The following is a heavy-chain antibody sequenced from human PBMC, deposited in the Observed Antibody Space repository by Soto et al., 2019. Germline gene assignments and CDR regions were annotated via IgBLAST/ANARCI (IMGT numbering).Heavy chain of an antibody. J-gene: IGHJ4*02. V-gene: IGHV4-34*01. CDR2: INHSGST. CDR1: GGSFSGYY. Sequence: SETLSLTCAVYGGSFSGYYWSWIRQPPGKGLEWIGEINHSGSTNYNPSLKSRVTISVDTSKNQFSLKLSSVTAADTAVYYCARSTQNPTERGSGVDYWGQGTLVTVSS. D-gene: IGHD3-10*01. CDR3: ARSTQNPTERGSGVDY.